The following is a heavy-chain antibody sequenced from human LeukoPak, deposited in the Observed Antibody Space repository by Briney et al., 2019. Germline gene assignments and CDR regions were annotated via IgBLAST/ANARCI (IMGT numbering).Heavy chain of an antibody. Sequence: SETLSLTCTVSGGSISSYYWSWIRQPPGKGLEWIGYIYYSGSTNYNPSLKSRVTISVDTSKNQFSLKLSSVTAADTAVYYCARVIVATAYFDYWGQGTLVTVSS. CDR1: GGSISSYY. V-gene: IGHV4-59*01. CDR2: IYYSGST. D-gene: IGHD5-12*01. J-gene: IGHJ4*02. CDR3: ARVIVATAYFDY.